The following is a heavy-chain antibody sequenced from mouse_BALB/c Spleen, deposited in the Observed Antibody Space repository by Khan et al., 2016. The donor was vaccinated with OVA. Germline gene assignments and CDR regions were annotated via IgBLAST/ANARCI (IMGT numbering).Heavy chain of an antibody. CDR1: GYTFTDYV. CDR3: ARSGYGSLVY. D-gene: IGHD1-1*01. J-gene: IGHJ2*01. Sequence: QVQLKQSGPELVKPGSSMKMSCKASGYTFTDYVLNWVKQRTGQGLEWIGEIFPGSGGTYYNEMFKGKATLTADKSSNTVYMQLSSLTSEDSAVYFCARSGYGSLVYWGQGTTLTVSS. V-gene: IGHV1-77*01. CDR2: IFPGSGGT.